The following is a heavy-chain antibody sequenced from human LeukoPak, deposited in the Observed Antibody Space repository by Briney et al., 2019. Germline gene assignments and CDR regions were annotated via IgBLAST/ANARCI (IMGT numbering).Heavy chain of an antibody. CDR2: ISSSSYI. CDR3: AREWRDYGSGMT. Sequence: GGSLRLSCAASGFTFSSYSMNWVRQAPGKGLEWVSSISSSSYIYYADSVKGRFTISRDNAKNSLYLQMNSLRAEDTAVYYCAREWRDYGSGMTWGQGTLVTVSS. V-gene: IGHV3-21*01. J-gene: IGHJ5*02. D-gene: IGHD3-10*01. CDR1: GFTFSSYS.